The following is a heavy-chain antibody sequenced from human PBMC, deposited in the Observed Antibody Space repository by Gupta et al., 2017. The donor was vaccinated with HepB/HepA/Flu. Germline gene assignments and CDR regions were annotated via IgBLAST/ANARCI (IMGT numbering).Heavy chain of an antibody. Sequence: QVQLQQWGAGLLKPSETLSLTCAVYGGSLTGFHWSWIRQSPGKGLEWIGEINHSGSSNYNPSLKSRVTISADTSKNHFSLTLSSVTAADTAVYYCARGLVIVPPSIRDDYYYFMDVWGNGTTVTVSS. CDR1: GGSLTGFH. CDR3: ARGLVIVPPSIRDDYYYFMDV. CDR2: INHSGSS. J-gene: IGHJ6*03. D-gene: IGHD3-16*02. V-gene: IGHV4-34*01.